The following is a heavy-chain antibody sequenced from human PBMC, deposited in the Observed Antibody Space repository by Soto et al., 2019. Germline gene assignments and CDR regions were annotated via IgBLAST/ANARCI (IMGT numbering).Heavy chain of an antibody. D-gene: IGHD2-8*01. CDR2: ISSRSDI. J-gene: IGHJ6*02. Sequence: GGSLRLSCVGSGFTFSTYSINWVRQAPGKGLEWVSSISSRSDIYYAGSVKGRFTISRDNAKNSVSLQMNSLRAEDTAVYYCAREYAAWPLAYGLDVWGQGTTVTVSS. CDR3: AREYAAWPLAYGLDV. CDR1: GFTFSTYS. V-gene: IGHV3-21*01.